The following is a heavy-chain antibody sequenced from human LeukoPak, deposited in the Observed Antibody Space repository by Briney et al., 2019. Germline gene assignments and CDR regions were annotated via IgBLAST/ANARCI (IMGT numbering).Heavy chain of an antibody. CDR1: GFTFSSYG. CDR3: AKNRDRGVPTYYYDSSGSSHFDL. J-gene: IGHJ2*01. Sequence: GGSLRLSCAASGFTFSSYGMHWVRQAPGKGLEWVAVISNDGSNKYYADSVKGRFTISRDNSKNTLYLQMNSLRAEDTAVYYCAKNRDRGVPTYYYDSSGSSHFDLWGRGTLVTVSS. D-gene: IGHD3-22*01. V-gene: IGHV3-30*18. CDR2: ISNDGSNK.